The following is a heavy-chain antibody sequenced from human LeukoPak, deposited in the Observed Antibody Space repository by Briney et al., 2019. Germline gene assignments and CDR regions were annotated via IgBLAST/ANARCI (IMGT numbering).Heavy chain of an antibody. Sequence: GGSLRLSCAASGFTFSSSAVSWVRQAPGKGLEWVSAISGSGGSTYYADSVKGRFTISRDNSKNTLYLQMNSLRAEDTAVYYCAKDDCSSTSCYVWALGDYYYYGMDVWGQGTTVTVSS. CDR2: ISGSGGST. V-gene: IGHV3-23*01. J-gene: IGHJ6*02. CDR3: AKDDCSSTSCYVWALGDYYYYGMDV. D-gene: IGHD2-2*01. CDR1: GFTFSSSA.